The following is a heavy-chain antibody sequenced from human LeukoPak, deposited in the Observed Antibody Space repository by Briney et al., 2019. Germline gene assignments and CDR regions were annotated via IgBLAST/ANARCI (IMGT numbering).Heavy chain of an antibody. D-gene: IGHD6-19*01. CDR1: GGSFSGHY. CDR2: INHSGST. V-gene: IGHV4-34*01. J-gene: IGHJ4*02. CDR3: ARSIAVAALDY. Sequence: SETLSLTCAVYGGSFSGHYWSWIRQPPGKGLEWIGEINHSGSTNYNPSLKSRVTISVDTSKNQFSLKLSSVTAADTAVYYCARSIAVAALDYWGQGTLVTVSS.